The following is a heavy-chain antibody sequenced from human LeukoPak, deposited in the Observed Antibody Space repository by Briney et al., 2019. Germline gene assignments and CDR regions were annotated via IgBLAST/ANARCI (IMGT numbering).Heavy chain of an antibody. D-gene: IGHD1-1*01. V-gene: IGHV4-39*01. J-gene: IGHJ4*02. CDR3: ARQGNWNLVASQADY. CDR1: GGSISSTSYY. Sequence: PSETLSLTCTVSGGSISSTSYYWGWIRQPPGEGLEWIGSIYYSGSTYYNPSLKSRVTISVDTSKNQFSLKLSSVTAADTAVYYCARQGNWNLVASQADYWGQGTLVTVSS. CDR2: IYYSGST.